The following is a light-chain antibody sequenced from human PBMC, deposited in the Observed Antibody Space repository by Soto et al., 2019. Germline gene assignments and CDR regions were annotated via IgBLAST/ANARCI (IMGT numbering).Light chain of an antibody. CDR1: QTISNY. V-gene: IGKV1-39*01. CDR3: QQTYNTPRT. Sequence: DIQMTQSPSSLSASAGDRVTITCRASQTISNYLNWYQHKPGKAPKSLIYAAFSLQSGVPSRFRGSGSGTDFTLTISSLQPEDFATYYCQQTYNTPRTFGQGTKVEVK. J-gene: IGKJ1*01. CDR2: AAF.